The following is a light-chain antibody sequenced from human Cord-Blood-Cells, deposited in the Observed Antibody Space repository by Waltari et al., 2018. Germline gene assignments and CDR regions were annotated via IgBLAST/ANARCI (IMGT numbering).Light chain of an antibody. V-gene: IGLV1-40*01. Sequence: SVLTQPPPVSGAPGQRVTISGTGSSANIGAGFDLHWYQQIPGTAPKLHIYADSTRPPGAPPRFSRTQSGPSAFQAIPGRKGEDASADYCQSYASSLSVDVVLGGGTKLTVL. CDR2: ADS. J-gene: IGLJ2*01. CDR1: SANIGAGFD. CDR3: QSYASSLSVDVV.